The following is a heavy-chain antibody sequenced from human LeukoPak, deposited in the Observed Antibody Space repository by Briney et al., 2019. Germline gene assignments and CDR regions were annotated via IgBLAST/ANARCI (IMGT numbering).Heavy chain of an antibody. V-gene: IGHV4-4*09. J-gene: IGHJ4*02. D-gene: IGHD6-6*01. CDR3: ARSYSRSFHFDN. Sequence: SETLSLTCTVSGDSISNYFWSWIRQPPGKGLEWIGYIYTSGSTNYNPSLKSRVTISVDTSENQFSLKLTSVTAADTAVYYCARSYSRSFHFDNWGQGTLVTVSS. CDR2: IYTSGST. CDR1: GDSISNYF.